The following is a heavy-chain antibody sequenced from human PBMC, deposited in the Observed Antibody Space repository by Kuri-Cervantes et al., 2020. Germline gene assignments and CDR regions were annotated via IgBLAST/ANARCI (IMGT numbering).Heavy chain of an antibody. CDR2: INQDGSEK. D-gene: IGHD3-10*01. CDR1: EFRFSSYW. V-gene: IGHV3-7*01. Sequence: GGSLRLSCAASEFRFSSYWMSWVRQAPGKGLEWVANINQDGSEKYYVDSVKDRFIISRDNARNSLYLQMNSLRAEDTAVYYCARVWFGELSYDSSGYFDYWGQGTLVTVSS. CDR3: ARVWFGELSYDSSGYFDY. J-gene: IGHJ4*02.